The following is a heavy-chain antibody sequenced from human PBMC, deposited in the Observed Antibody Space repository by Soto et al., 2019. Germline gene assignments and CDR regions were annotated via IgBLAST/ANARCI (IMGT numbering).Heavy chain of an antibody. Sequence: SETLSLTCTVPGHSLSSGGYYWSWIRQHPGKGLEWVGYIYFTGSTLYNPSLKSRLAMSLDTSKNQFSLKLGSVTAADTAIYYCARDWGSSGWPNWGPGTLVTVSS. CDR3: ARDWGSSGWPN. V-gene: IGHV4-31*03. J-gene: IGHJ4*02. CDR2: IYFTGST. D-gene: IGHD6-19*01. CDR1: GHSLSSGGYY.